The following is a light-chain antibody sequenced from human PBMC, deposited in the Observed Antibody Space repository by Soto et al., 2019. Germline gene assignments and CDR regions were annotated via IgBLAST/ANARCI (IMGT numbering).Light chain of an antibody. CDR2: GVT. CDR3: CSYAGSIYV. J-gene: IGLJ1*01. CDR1: SSDVGGYNH. V-gene: IGLV2-11*01. Sequence: QSVLTHPRSLSGSPGQSVTISCTGTSSDVGGYNHVSWYQQHPGKAPKLMISGVTKRPSGVPDRFSGSKSGNTASLTISGLQAEDEADYYCCSYAGSIYVFGTGTKVTVL.